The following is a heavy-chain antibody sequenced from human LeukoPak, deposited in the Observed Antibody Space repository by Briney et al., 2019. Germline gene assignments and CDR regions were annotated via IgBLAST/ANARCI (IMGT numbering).Heavy chain of an antibody. J-gene: IGHJ4*02. CDR2: ISSSSSYI. CDR1: GFTFSSYS. Sequence: PGGSLRLSCAASGFTFSSYSMNWVRQAPGKGLEWVSSISSSSSYIYYADSVKGRFTISRDNAKNSLYLQMNSLRAEDTAVYYCAKDGNGSGSHAIDSWGQGTLVTVSS. CDR3: AKDGNGSGSHAIDS. D-gene: IGHD3-10*01. V-gene: IGHV3-21*01.